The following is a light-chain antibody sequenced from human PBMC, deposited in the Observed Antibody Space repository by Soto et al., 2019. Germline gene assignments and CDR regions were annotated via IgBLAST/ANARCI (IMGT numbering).Light chain of an antibody. V-gene: IGKV1-39*01. J-gene: IGKJ4*01. CDR2: GAS. CDR1: QRISNY. CDR3: QQTYTIPLT. Sequence: DIRMTQSPSYLSASVGDRVTITCRASQRISNYVNWYQQRPGQAPKLLISGASSLQSGVPSKFSGSGSGTDFTLIISSLQPEDFVTYYCQQTYTIPLTFGGGTKV.